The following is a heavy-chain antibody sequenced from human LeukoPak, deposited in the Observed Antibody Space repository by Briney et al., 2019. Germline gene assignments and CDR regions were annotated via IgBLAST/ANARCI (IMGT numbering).Heavy chain of an antibody. D-gene: IGHD6-13*01. Sequence: SVKVSCKASGFTFTSSAMQWVRQARGQRLEWIGWIVVGSGNTNYAQKFQERVTITRDMSTSTAYMELSSLRSEDTAVYYCAKDSYSSSWLRVFGSSTNYYYYYYYMDVWGKGTTVTISS. J-gene: IGHJ6*03. CDR3: AKDSYSSSWLRVFGSSTNYYYYYYYMDV. CDR1: GFTFTSSA. CDR2: IVVGSGNT. V-gene: IGHV1-58*02.